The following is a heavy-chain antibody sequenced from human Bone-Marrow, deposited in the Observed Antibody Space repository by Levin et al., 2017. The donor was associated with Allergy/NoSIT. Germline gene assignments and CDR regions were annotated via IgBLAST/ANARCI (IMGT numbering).Heavy chain of an antibody. CDR3: ARAVGLCTNDECKSYRFGP. Sequence: SQTLSLTCAVYGGSFSGYSWNWIRQPPGKGLEWIGEVFHYGSTNYNPSLTSRVTISVDRSKNQFSLKLTSVTAADTAVYYFARAVGLCTNDECKSYRFGPWGQGTLVTVSS. CDR1: GGSFSGYS. CDR2: VFHYGST. D-gene: IGHD2-8*01. J-gene: IGHJ5*02. V-gene: IGHV4-34*12.